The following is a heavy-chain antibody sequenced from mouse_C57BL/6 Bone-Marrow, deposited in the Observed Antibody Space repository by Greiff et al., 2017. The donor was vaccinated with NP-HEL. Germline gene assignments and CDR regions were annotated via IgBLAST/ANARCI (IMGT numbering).Heavy chain of an antibody. CDR3: ARSKIYYYCSGVYFDY. V-gene: IGHV1-42*01. CDR2: INPSTGGT. CDR1: GYSFTGYY. Sequence: VQLKESGPELVKPGASVKISCKASGYSFTGYYMNWVKQSPEKSLEWIGEINPSTGGTTYNQKFKAKATLTVDKSSSTAYMQLKSLTSEDSAVYYCARSKIYYYCSGVYFDYWGQGTTLTVSA. D-gene: IGHD1-1*01. J-gene: IGHJ2*01.